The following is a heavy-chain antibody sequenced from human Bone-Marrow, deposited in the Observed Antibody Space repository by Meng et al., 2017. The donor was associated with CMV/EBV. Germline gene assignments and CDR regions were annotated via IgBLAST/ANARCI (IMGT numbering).Heavy chain of an antibody. CDR2: ISGSGGST. V-gene: IGHV3-23*01. CDR3: AKDKNRYCSSPPPV. Sequence: GESLKISCAASGFTFSSYAMSWVRQAPGKGLEWVSAISGSGGSTYYADSVKGRFTISRDNSKNTLYLQMNSLRAEDTAVYYCAKDKNRYCSSPPPVWGQGTLVTVPS. J-gene: IGHJ4*02. CDR1: GFTFSSYA. D-gene: IGHD2-2*01.